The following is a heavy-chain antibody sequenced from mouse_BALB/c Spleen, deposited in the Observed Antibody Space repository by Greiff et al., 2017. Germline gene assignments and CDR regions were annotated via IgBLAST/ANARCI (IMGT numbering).Heavy chain of an antibody. Sequence: VQLQQSGAELVRPGSSVKISCKASGYAFSSYWMNWVKQRPGQGLEWIGQIYPGDGDTNYNGKFKGKATLTADKSSSTAYMQLSSLTSEDSAVYFCASSTGTEFDYWGQGTTLTVSS. CDR2: IYPGDGDT. V-gene: IGHV1-80*01. J-gene: IGHJ2*01. CDR3: ASSTGTEFDY. D-gene: IGHD4-1*01. CDR1: GYAFSSYW.